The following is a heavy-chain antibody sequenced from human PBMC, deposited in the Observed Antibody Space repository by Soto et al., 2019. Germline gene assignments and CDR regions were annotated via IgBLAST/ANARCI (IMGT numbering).Heavy chain of an antibody. Sequence: QVQLVESGGGVVQPGRSLRLSCAASGFTFSSYAMHWVRQAPGKGLEWVAVISYDGSNKYYADSVKGRFTISRDNSKNTQYLQMNSLRAEDTAVYYCARDPVLAFVAAYYFDYWGQGTLVTVSS. CDR3: ARDPVLAFVAAYYFDY. J-gene: IGHJ4*02. CDR1: GFTFSSYA. D-gene: IGHD6-19*01. CDR2: ISYDGSNK. V-gene: IGHV3-30-3*01.